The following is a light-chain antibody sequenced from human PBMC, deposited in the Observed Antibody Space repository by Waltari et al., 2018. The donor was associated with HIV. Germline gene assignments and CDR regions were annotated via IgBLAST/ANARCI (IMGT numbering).Light chain of an antibody. V-gene: IGKV3-15*01. J-gene: IGKJ4*01. CDR3: QQYNDFPLT. Sequence: EIVMTQSPATLSVSPGERATLSCRASQSISNNLAWYQQNHGQAPRLLIYGASTKDTAIPARFSGSGSGTEFTLTISSLQSEDFAVYYCQQYNDFPLTFGGGTKVEIK. CDR2: GAS. CDR1: QSISNN.